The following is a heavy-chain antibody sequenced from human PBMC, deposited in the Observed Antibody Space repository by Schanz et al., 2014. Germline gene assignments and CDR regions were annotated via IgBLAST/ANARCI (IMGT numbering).Heavy chain of an antibody. CDR3: ARGIITMVRGGDVGAFDI. D-gene: IGHD3-10*01. CDR1: GFTFSDYY. CDR2: ISDSGDST. J-gene: IGHJ3*02. V-gene: IGHV3-11*01. Sequence: QVYLVESGGDLVKPGGSLRLSCAASGFTFSDYYMAWIRQAPGKGLEWVSDISDSGDSTHYADSVKGRFTISRDNAKNSLFLQMNSLSAEDTAVYYCARGIITMVRGGDVGAFDIWGQGTMVTVSS.